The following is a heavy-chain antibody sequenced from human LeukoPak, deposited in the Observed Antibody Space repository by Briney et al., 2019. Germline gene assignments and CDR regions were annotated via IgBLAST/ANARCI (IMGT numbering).Heavy chain of an antibody. V-gene: IGHV3-21*01. CDR1: GFTFTTYT. J-gene: IGHJ6*04. D-gene: IGHD5-12*01. Sequence: GGSLRLSCAASGFTFTTYTISWVRQAPGKGLEWVSSISSSSSYIYYADSVKGRFAISRDNAKNSLYLQMNSLRAEDTAVYCCARAVSSGYDFAYYYYGMDVWGKGTTVTVSS. CDR3: ARAVSSGYDFAYYYYGMDV. CDR2: ISSSSSYI.